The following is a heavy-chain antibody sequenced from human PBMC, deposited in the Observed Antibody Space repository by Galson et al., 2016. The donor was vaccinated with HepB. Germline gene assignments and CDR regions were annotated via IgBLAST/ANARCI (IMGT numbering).Heavy chain of an antibody. J-gene: IGHJ5*02. CDR1: GFTFSSYA. CDR3: ARGPLPDIVVVSVGWFDP. V-gene: IGHV3-30-3*01. Sequence: SLRLSCAASGFTFSSYAMHWVRQAPGKGLEWVAVISYDGSNKYYADSVKGRFTISRDNSKNTLYLQMNSLRAEDTAVYYCARGPLPDIVVVSVGWFDPWGQGTLVTVSS. CDR2: ISYDGSNK. D-gene: IGHD2-2*01.